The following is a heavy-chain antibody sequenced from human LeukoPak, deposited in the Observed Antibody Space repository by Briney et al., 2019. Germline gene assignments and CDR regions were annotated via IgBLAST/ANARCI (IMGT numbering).Heavy chain of an antibody. CDR3: ARPVLRFLEWPQGNWSDL. J-gene: IGHJ5*02. CDR1: GYTVTSYG. D-gene: IGHD3-3*01. CDR2: MSAYNGKT. V-gene: IGHV1-18*01. Sequence: GASVTVSFKASGYTVTSYGISWGRQAPGQGREGMGWMSAYNGKTNYEKKLQGRVTMTTDTSTSTAYIELRSLRSDDTAVYYCARPVLRFLEWPQGNWSDLWGQGTLVTVSS.